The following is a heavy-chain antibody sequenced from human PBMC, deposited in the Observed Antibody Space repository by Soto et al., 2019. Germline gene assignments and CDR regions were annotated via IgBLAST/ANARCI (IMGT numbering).Heavy chain of an antibody. CDR1: GFTFSSYS. J-gene: IGHJ5*02. Sequence: GGSLRLSCAASGFTFSSYSMNWVRQAPGKGLEWVSYISSSSSTIYYADSVKGRFTISRDNSKNTLYLQMNSLRAEDTAVYYCAKAGEYRRSPDGPGRITWFEPWGQGTLVTVSS. D-gene: IGHD6-6*01. CDR2: ISSSSSTI. CDR3: AKAGEYRRSPDGPGRITWFEP. V-gene: IGHV3-48*01.